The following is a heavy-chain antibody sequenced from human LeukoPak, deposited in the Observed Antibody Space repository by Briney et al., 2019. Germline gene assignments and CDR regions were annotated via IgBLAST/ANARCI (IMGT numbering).Heavy chain of an antibody. CDR3: ARGPYSGSYRGAFDI. Sequence: SETLSLTCTVSGGSISSYYWSWIRQPPGKGLEWIGYIYYSGSTNYNPSLKSRVTISVDTSKNQFSLKLSSVTAADTAVYYCARGPYSGSYRGAFDIWGQGTMVTVSS. CDR1: GGSISSYY. CDR2: IYYSGST. V-gene: IGHV4-59*08. D-gene: IGHD1-26*01. J-gene: IGHJ3*02.